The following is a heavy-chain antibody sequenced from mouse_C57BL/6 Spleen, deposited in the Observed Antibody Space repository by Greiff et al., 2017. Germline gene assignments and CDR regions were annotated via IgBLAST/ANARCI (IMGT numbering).Heavy chain of an antibody. D-gene: IGHD2-4*01. V-gene: IGHV1-50*01. J-gene: IGHJ3*01. CDR1: GYTFTSYW. Sequence: QVQLQQPGAELVKPGASVKLSCKASGYTFTSYWMQWVKQRPGQGLEWIGEIDPSDSYTNYNQKFKGKATLTVDTSSSTAYMQLSSLTSEDSAVYYCAREGYDHEAYWGQGTLVTVSA. CDR2: IDPSDSYT. CDR3: AREGYDHEAY.